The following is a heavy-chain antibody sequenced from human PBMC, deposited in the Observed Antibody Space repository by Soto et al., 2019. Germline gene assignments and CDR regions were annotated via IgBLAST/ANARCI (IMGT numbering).Heavy chain of an antibody. CDR3: AKTLEDIVLMVYAISWAFDY. CDR2: ISGSGGST. CDR1: GFSFSSYA. J-gene: IGHJ4*02. Sequence: GGSLRLSCGASGFSFSSYAMSWVRQAPGKGLEWVSAISGSGGSTYYADSVKGRFTISRDNSKNTLYLQMNSLRAEDTAVYYYAKTLEDIVLMVYAISWAFDYWGQGTLVTVSS. V-gene: IGHV3-23*01. D-gene: IGHD2-8*01.